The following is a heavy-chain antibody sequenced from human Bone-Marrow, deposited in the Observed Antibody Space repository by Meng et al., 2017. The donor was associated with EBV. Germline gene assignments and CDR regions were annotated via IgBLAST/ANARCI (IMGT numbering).Heavy chain of an antibody. J-gene: IGHJ5*02. CDR3: ARDGIAVPGGSNWFDP. CDR1: GDIFTNLA. D-gene: IGHD6-19*01. V-gene: IGHV1-69*06. CDR2: FLPILGAA. Sequence: QVQPVQSGAEVKKPGFSVKVSCKASGDIFTNLAFTWVRQVPGKGLEWMGGFLPILGAANYAQKFQGRLTITADKSTTTAFMELRSLRVDDTAVYFCARDGIAVPGGSNWFDPWGQGTLVTVSS.